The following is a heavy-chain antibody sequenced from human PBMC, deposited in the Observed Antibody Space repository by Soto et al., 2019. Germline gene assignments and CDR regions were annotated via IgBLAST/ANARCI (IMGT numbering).Heavy chain of an antibody. J-gene: IGHJ5*02. V-gene: IGHV4-39*01. CDR1: GGSISSSSYY. CDR2: IYYSGST. CDR3: ARRSIAVAGRGNWFDP. Sequence: SETLSLTCTVSGGSISSSSYYWGWIRQPPGKGLEWIGSIYYSGSTYYNPSLKSRVTISVDTSKNQFSLKLSSVTAADTAVYYYARRSIAVAGRGNWFDPWGQGTLVTVSS. D-gene: IGHD6-19*01.